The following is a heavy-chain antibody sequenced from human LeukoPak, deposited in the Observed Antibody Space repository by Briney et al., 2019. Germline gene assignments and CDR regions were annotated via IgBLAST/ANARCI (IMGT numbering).Heavy chain of an antibody. Sequence: GGSLRLSCAASGFTVSSNYMSWVRQAPGKGLEWFSVIYSGGRTYYADSVKGRFAISRDNSKNTLYLQMNSLRAEDTAVYYCARGAGIASTGTGSFDYWGQGTLVTVSS. CDR1: GFTVSSNY. D-gene: IGHD6-13*01. J-gene: IGHJ4*02. V-gene: IGHV3-53*01. CDR3: ARGAGIASTGTGSFDY. CDR2: IYSGGRT.